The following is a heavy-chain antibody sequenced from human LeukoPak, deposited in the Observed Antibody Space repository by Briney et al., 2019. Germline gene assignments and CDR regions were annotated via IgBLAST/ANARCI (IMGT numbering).Heavy chain of an antibody. V-gene: IGHV3-49*03. CDR1: GFTFGDYA. CDR3: AKPLWYSRSYSAY. CDR2: IRSKTYGGTA. J-gene: IGHJ4*02. Sequence: GGSLRLSCTASGFTFGDYAMSWFRQAPGKGLEWVGFIRSKTYGGTAEYAAYVKGRFTISRDDSKDIAYLQMDSLQTEDTALYYCAKPLWYSRSYSAYWGQGTLVTVSS. D-gene: IGHD1-26*01.